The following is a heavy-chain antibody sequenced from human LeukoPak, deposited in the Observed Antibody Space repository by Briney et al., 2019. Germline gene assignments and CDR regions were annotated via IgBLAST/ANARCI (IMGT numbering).Heavy chain of an antibody. Sequence: GGSLRLSCAASGFTFSSYSMNWVRQAPGKGLEWVSSISSSSSYIYYADSVKGRFTISRDNAKNSLYLQMNSLRAEDTAVYYCAREPRGYCSGGSCYPAFDYRGQGTLVTVSS. V-gene: IGHV3-21*01. D-gene: IGHD2-15*01. CDR2: ISSSSSYI. J-gene: IGHJ4*02. CDR1: GFTFSSYS. CDR3: AREPRGYCSGGSCYPAFDY.